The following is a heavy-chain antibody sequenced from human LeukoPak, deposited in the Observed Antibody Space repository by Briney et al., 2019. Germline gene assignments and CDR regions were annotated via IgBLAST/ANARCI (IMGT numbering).Heavy chain of an antibody. CDR3: ARDPDFWSGYYGDY. D-gene: IGHD3-3*01. CDR2: ISGSDDNT. Sequence: GGSLRLSCAASGFTFNNYAMSWVRQAPGKGLEWVSTISGSDDNTYYADSVKGRFTISRDNAKNSLYLQMNSLRAEDTAVYYCARDPDFWSGYYGDYWGQGTLVTVSS. V-gene: IGHV3-23*01. CDR1: GFTFNNYA. J-gene: IGHJ4*02.